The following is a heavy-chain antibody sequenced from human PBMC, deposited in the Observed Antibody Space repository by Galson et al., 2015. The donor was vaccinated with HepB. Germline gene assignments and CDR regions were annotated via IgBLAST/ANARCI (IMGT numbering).Heavy chain of an antibody. Sequence: SLRLSCAASGFTFSSYAMSWVRQAPGKGLEWVSAISGSGGSTYYADSVKGRFTISRDNSKNTLYLQMNSLRAEDTAVYYCAKSQRHETYYDYVWGSYRLFFDYWGQGTTVTVSS. D-gene: IGHD3-16*02. J-gene: IGHJ4*02. V-gene: IGHV3-23*01. CDR2: ISGSGGST. CDR3: AKSQRHETYYDYVWGSYRLFFDY. CDR1: GFTFSSYA.